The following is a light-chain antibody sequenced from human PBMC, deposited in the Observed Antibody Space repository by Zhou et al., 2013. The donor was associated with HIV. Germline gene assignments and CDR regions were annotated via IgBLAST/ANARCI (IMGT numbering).Light chain of an antibody. CDR3: QQANSFPYT. CDR2: DAS. Sequence: DIQMTQSPSSVSASVGDRVTITCRASQGIASWLAWYQRKPGKVPKLLIYDASTLPSGVPSRFSGSGSGTDFTLTISSLQPEDFATYYCQQANSFPYTFGQGTKLEIK. V-gene: IGKV1-12*01. CDR1: QGIASW. J-gene: IGKJ2*01.